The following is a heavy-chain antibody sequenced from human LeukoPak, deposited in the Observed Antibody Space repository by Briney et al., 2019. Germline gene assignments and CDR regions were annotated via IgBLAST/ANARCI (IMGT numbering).Heavy chain of an antibody. CDR1: GFTSSNAW. D-gene: IGHD3-3*01. CDR2: IKSKTDGGTT. Sequence: GGSLRLSCAASGFTSSNAWMSWVRQAPGKGLEWVGGIKSKTDGGTTDYAAPVKGRFTISRDDSKNTLYLQMNSLKTEDTAVYYCIGRITIFGVVTPEAFDIWGQGTMVTVSS. CDR3: IGRITIFGVVTPEAFDI. J-gene: IGHJ3*02. V-gene: IGHV3-15*01.